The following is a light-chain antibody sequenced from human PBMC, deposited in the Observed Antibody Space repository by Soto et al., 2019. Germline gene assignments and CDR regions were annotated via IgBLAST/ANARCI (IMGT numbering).Light chain of an antibody. V-gene: IGLV2-14*02. Sequence: QSALTQPASVSGSPGQSITISCIGTSSDVGAYDLVSWYQQHPGTAPRLIIYENIRRPSTIASRFSGSKSGNTASLTISGLRAEDEANYHCSSYTSSSTPVVFGGGTKLTVL. CDR3: SSYTSSSTPVV. J-gene: IGLJ2*01. CDR1: SSDVGAYDL. CDR2: ENI.